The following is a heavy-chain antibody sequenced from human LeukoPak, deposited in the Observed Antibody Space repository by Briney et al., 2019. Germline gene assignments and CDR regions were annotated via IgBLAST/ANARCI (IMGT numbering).Heavy chain of an antibody. D-gene: IGHD3-22*01. Sequence: QPGRSLGLSCEASGFTFRNYDMHWVRQAPGKGLEWVSVIYSGGSTYYADSVKGRFTISRDNSKNTLYLQMNSLRAEDTAVYYCARVPYYYDSSGYYPEGAFDIWGQGTMVTVSS. CDR2: IYSGGST. CDR3: ARVPYYYDSSGYYPEGAFDI. CDR1: GFTFRNYD. V-gene: IGHV3-66*01. J-gene: IGHJ3*02.